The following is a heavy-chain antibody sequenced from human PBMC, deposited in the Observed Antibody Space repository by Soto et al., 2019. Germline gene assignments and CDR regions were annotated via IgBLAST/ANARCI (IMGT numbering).Heavy chain of an antibody. CDR3: ARGGGAVAGTFYFDY. Sequence: GSLRLSCAASGFTFSSYWMSWVRQAPGKGLEWVANIKQDGSEKYYVDSVKGRFTISRDNAKNSLYLQMNSLRAEDTAVYYCARGGGAVAGTFYFDYWGQGTLVTVSS. J-gene: IGHJ4*02. CDR1: GFTFSSYW. V-gene: IGHV3-7*01. CDR2: IKQDGSEK. D-gene: IGHD6-19*01.